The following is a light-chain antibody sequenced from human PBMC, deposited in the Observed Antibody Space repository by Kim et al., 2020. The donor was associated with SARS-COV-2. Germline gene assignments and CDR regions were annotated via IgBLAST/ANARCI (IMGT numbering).Light chain of an antibody. Sequence: TLTIVCAPSSGSVPSNNAKWYQQLPGSSHTTVIYEDDQRPSWVPDRFSGSIDSSSNSDSLTISGLKTEDEADYYCQSYDSSSHIVVFGGGTQLTVL. V-gene: IGLV6-57*01. CDR3: QSYDSSSHIVV. CDR2: EDD. J-gene: IGLJ2*01. CDR1: SGSVPSNN.